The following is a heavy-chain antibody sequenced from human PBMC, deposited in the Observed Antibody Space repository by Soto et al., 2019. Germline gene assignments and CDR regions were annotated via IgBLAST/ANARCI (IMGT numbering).Heavy chain of an antibody. CDR3: ATVATGSWDWFDP. D-gene: IGHD1-26*01. CDR2: INSDGTRT. CDR1: GFTFTNYW. J-gene: IGHJ5*02. Sequence: EVQLVESGGGLVQPGGSLRLSCAASGFTFTNYWMHWVRQVPGKGLVWVSRINSDGTRTTYADSVRGRFTISRDNAKNTLYLQMNSLRAEDTAVYYCATVATGSWDWFDPWGQGTLVTVS. V-gene: IGHV3-74*01.